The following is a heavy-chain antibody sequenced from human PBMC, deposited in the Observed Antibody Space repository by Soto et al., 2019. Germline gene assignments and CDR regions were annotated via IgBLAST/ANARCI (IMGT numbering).Heavy chain of an antibody. CDR2: ISGRGGST. CDR3: AKVSRQLSTVPDY. V-gene: IGHV3-23*01. J-gene: IGHJ4*02. Sequence: GGSLRLSCAASGFTFGSYATSWVRQAPGKGLEWVSAISGRGGSTYYADSVKGRFTVSRDNSKNTLYLQMNSLRAEDTAVYYCAKVSRQLSTVPDYWGQGTLVTVS. D-gene: IGHD6-13*01. CDR1: GFTFGSYA.